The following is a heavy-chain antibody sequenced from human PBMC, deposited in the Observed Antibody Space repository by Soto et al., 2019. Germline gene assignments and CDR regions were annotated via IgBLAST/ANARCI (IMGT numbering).Heavy chain of an antibody. J-gene: IGHJ4*02. CDR2: INSDGSRT. D-gene: IGHD2-21*02. Sequence: EVQLVESGGGLVQPGGSLRLSCAASGFTFSSYWMHWVRQAPGKGLVWVSRINSDGSRTSYADSVKGRFTISRDNAKNTGYLQMNSLRAEDTAVYYCARDGAVTAAGGYHFDYWGQGTLVTVPS. CDR1: GFTFSSYW. V-gene: IGHV3-74*01. CDR3: ARDGAVTAAGGYHFDY.